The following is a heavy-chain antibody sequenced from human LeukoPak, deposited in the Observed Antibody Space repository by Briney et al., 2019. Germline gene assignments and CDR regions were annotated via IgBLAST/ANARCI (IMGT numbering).Heavy chain of an antibody. D-gene: IGHD3-3*01. V-gene: IGHV3-21*01. J-gene: IGHJ4*02. CDR1: GFTFSSYS. Sequence: PGGSLRLSCAASGFTFSSYSMNWVRQAPGKGLEWVSSISSSSSYIYYADSVKGRFTISRDNAKNSLYLQLNSLRAEDTALYYCTRDLVTIFGMVIDCWGQGTLVTVSS. CDR3: TRDLVTIFGMVIDC. CDR2: ISSSSSYI.